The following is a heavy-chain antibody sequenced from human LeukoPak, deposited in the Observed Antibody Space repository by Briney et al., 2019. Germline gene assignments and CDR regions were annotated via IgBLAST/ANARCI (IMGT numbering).Heavy chain of an antibody. Sequence: SETQSLTCTVSGGSISSGGYYWSWIRQHPGKGLEWIGYIYYSGSTYYNPSLKSRVTISVDTSKNQFSLKLSSVTAADTAVYYCARWSKNYGGNPYYFDYWGQGTLVTVSS. D-gene: IGHD4-23*01. CDR3: ARWSKNYGGNPYYFDY. V-gene: IGHV4-31*03. CDR2: IYYSGST. J-gene: IGHJ4*02. CDR1: GGSISSGGYY.